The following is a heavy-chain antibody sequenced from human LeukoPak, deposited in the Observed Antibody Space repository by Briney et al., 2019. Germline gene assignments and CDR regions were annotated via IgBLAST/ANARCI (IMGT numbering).Heavy chain of an antibody. CDR1: GGSISSGGYY. J-gene: IGHJ4*02. D-gene: IGHD4-17*01. CDR2: IYHSGST. CDR3: ARATPNDY. Sequence: SETLSLTCTVSGGSISSGGYYWSWIRQPPGKGLEWIGYIYHSGSTYYNPSLKSRVTISVDRSKNQFSLKLSSVTAADTAVYYCARATPNDYWGQGTLVTVSS. V-gene: IGHV4-30-2*01.